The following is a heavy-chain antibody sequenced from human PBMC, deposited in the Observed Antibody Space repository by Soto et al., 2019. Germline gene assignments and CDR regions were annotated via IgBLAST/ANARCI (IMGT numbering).Heavy chain of an antibody. CDR1: GFTFSSYA. Sequence: EVQLLASGGGLVQPGGSLRLSCAAPGFTFSSYAMSWVRQAPGKGLEWVSAISGSGGSTYDADSVKGRFTISSDNSKNSLYLQMNSLRADDTAVYYCAKPLTCLTAMAPSDYWGQGTLVTVSS. D-gene: IGHD5-18*01. J-gene: IGHJ4*02. CDR3: AKPLTCLTAMAPSDY. V-gene: IGHV3-23*01. CDR2: ISGSGGST.